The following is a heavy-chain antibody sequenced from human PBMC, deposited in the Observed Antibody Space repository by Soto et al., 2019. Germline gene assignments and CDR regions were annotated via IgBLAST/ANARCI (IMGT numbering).Heavy chain of an antibody. J-gene: IGHJ4*02. Sequence: QVQLVESGGGVVQPGRSLRLSCAASGFTLSSYGMHWVRQAPGKGLEWVAVISYDGSNKYYADSVKGRFTISRDNSKNTLYLQMNSLSAEDTAVYYCANGRGITMVRGVLWGQGTLVTVSS. V-gene: IGHV3-30*18. D-gene: IGHD3-10*01. CDR1: GFTLSSYG. CDR3: ANGRGITMVRGVL. CDR2: ISYDGSNK.